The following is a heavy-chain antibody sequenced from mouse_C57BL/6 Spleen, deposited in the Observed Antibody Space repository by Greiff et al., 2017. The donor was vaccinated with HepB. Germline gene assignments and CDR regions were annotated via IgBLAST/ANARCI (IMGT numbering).Heavy chain of an antibody. CDR2: IHPNSGST. Sequence: QVHVKQPGAELVKPGASVKLSCKASGYTFTSYWMHWVKQRPGQGLEWIGMIHPNSGSTNYNEKFKSKATLTVDKSSSTAYMQLSSLTSEDSAVYYCAREDDSNYDGYAMDYWGQGTSVTVSS. V-gene: IGHV1-64*01. CDR1: GYTFTSYW. CDR3: AREDDSNYDGYAMDY. D-gene: IGHD2-5*01. J-gene: IGHJ4*01.